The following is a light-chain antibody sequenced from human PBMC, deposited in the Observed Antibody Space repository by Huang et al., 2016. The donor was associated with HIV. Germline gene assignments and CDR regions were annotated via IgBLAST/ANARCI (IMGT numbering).Light chain of an antibody. Sequence: DIQMTQSPSTLSAFVGDRLTTTCRASQNISSWLAWYQQKPGKAPRLLIYKIYSLESGVPSRFSGSGSGTEFTLTISSLQPDDIGTYYCQYGETFGQGSKVEVK. CDR2: KIY. CDR1: QNISSW. J-gene: IGKJ1*01. CDR3: QYGET. V-gene: IGKV1-5*03.